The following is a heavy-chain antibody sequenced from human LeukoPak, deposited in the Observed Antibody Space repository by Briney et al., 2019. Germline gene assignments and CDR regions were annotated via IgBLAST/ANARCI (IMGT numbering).Heavy chain of an antibody. V-gene: IGHV1-18*01. D-gene: IGHD3-9*01. J-gene: IGHJ5*02. CDR3: ARDRDYDILTGAFDP. Sequence: ASVKVSCKASGYTFTSYGISWVRQAPGQGLEWMGWISAYNGNTNYAQKLQGRVTMTTDTSTSTAYMELRSLRSDDTAVYYCARDRDYDILTGAFDPWGQGTLVTVSS. CDR1: GYTFTSYG. CDR2: ISAYNGNT.